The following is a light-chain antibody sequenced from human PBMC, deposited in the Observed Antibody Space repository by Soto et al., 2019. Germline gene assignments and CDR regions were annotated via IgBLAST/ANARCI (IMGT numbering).Light chain of an antibody. J-gene: IGKJ4*01. CDR1: QGISKY. V-gene: IGKV1-27*01. CDR2: AAS. CDR3: QKYKSEPLS. Sequence: DIQMTQSPSSLSASVGSRVTITCWASQGISKYLAWYQQKPGKVPKLLIYAASALQSGVPSRFSGSGSGTVFTLTISSLQPEDVATYYCQKYKSEPLSFGGGTKVEIK.